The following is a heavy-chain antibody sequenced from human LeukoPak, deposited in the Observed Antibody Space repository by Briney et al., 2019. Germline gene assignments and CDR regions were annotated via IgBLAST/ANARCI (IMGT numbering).Heavy chain of an antibody. J-gene: IGHJ4*02. CDR1: GFTFDMYA. CDR2: ISYDGGNR. CDR3: ARDPPFSSGWSQNYFDY. V-gene: IGHV3-30*04. Sequence: GGSLRLSCAPSGFTFDMYAMHWVRQAAGKGLEWVAVISYDGGNRNYADSVKGRFTISRDNSKNTLYLEMNSLGPEDTAVYYCARDPPFSSGWSQNYFDYWGQGTLVTVSS. D-gene: IGHD6-19*01.